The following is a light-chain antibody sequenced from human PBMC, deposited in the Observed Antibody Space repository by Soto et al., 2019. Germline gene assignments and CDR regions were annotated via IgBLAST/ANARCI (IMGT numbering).Light chain of an antibody. CDR3: LQHSTYPLT. V-gene: IGKV1-17*01. Sequence: DIQMTQFPSSLSASVGDRVTITCRASQGIRNDLAWYQQXXXXXXXXXXXAASSLQSGVPSRFXXXXXGTEFTLAISSLQPEDFATFYCLQHSTYPLTF. CDR2: AAS. J-gene: IGKJ1*01. CDR1: QGIRND.